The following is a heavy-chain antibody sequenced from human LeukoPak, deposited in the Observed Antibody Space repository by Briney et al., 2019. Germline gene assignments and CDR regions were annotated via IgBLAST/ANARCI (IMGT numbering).Heavy chain of an antibody. J-gene: IGHJ5*02. V-gene: IGHV3-23*01. CDR1: GFTFSSYA. Sequence: GGSLRLSCAASGFTFSSYAMSWVRQAPGKGLEWVSAISGSGGSTYYADSVKGRFTISRDNSKNTLYLQMNSLRDEDTAVYYCARDRDYGSGSYYYGFDPWGQGTLVTVSS. D-gene: IGHD3-10*01. CDR2: ISGSGGST. CDR3: ARDRDYGSGSYYYGFDP.